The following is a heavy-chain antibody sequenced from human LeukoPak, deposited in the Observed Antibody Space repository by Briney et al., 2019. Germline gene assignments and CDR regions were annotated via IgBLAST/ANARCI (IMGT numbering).Heavy chain of an antibody. CDR2: INHSGST. Sequence: SETLSLTCAVYGGSFSGYYWSWIRQPPGKGLEWIGEINHSGSTNYNPSLKSRVTISVDTSKNQFSLKLSSVTAADTAVYYCARGRCSSTSCYTPFYYFYGMDVWGQGTTVTVSS. D-gene: IGHD2-2*02. CDR3: ARGRCSSTSCYTPFYYFYGMDV. J-gene: IGHJ6*02. V-gene: IGHV4-34*01. CDR1: GGSFSGYY.